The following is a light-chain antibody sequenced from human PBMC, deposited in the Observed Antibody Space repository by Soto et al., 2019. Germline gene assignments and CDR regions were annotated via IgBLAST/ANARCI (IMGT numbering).Light chain of an antibody. CDR1: SSDVGTYNL. Sequence: QSALTQPASVSGSPGQSITISCTRISSDVGTYNLVSWYQHHPGKAPKLMIYEGSKRPSGVSDRFSGSMSGNTASLTISGLQAEDGADYYCQAYDYSLTASVFGGGTKLTVL. CDR3: QAYDYSLTASV. V-gene: IGLV2-23*01. CDR2: EGS. J-gene: IGLJ3*02.